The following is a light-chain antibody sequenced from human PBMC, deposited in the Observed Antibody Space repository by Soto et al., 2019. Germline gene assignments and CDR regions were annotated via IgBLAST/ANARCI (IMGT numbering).Light chain of an antibody. CDR1: SSDVGGYNY. J-gene: IGLJ1*01. Sequence: QSVLTQPASVSGSPGQSITLSCTGTSSDVGGYNYVSWYQQHPGKAPKLMIYEVSNRPSGVSNRCSGSKSGNTAALTISGLQAEDEADYYCSSYTSSSTLYVFGTGTKVTVL. CDR3: SSYTSSSTLYV. CDR2: EVS. V-gene: IGLV2-14*01.